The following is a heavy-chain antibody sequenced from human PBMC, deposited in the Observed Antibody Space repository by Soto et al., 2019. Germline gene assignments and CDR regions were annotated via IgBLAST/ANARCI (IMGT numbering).Heavy chain of an antibody. Sequence: EVQLLQSGGGLVQPGGSLRLSGTASGFIYSIYAMAWVRQAPGKGLEWVSAISGSGGETYYADSVKGRFTISRDKSKNTVYLQMTNLRAEDTAVYYCAKEIAVAVATPPEYWGQGTLVTVSS. CDR2: ISGSGGET. CDR1: GFIYSIYA. CDR3: AKEIAVAVATPPEY. J-gene: IGHJ4*02. V-gene: IGHV3-23*01. D-gene: IGHD5-12*01.